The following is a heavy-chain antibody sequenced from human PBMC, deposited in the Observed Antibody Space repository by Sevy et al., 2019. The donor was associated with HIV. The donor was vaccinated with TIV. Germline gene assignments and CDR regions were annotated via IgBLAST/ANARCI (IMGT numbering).Heavy chain of an antibody. V-gene: IGHV3-48*01. J-gene: IGHJ4*02. CDR1: GFSFSIYS. CDR3: ASQRGGYERLYYFDY. D-gene: IGHD5-12*01. CDR2: MSNTGSTK. Sequence: GGSLRLSCAASGFSFSIYSMNWVRQAPGRGLEWVSYMSNTGSTKHYADSVKGRFTISRDNAKNSLYLQMNSLRAEDTAVYYCASQRGGYERLYYFDYWGQGTLVTVSS.